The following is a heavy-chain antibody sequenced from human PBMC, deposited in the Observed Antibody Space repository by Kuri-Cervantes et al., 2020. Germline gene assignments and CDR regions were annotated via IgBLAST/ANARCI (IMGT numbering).Heavy chain of an antibody. CDR3: ARCKRGIAAARPDRMWIDP. V-gene: IGHV4-39*01. CDR2: VYYGGST. CDR1: GGSISSGSYY. Sequence: SETLSLTCTVSGGSISSGSYYWGWIRQPPGKGLEWIGGVYYGGSTFYNPSLKSRVTISVDTSKNQFSLKLNSVTAADTAVYYCARCKRGIAAARPDRMWIDPWGQGTLVTVSS. D-gene: IGHD6-13*01. J-gene: IGHJ5*02.